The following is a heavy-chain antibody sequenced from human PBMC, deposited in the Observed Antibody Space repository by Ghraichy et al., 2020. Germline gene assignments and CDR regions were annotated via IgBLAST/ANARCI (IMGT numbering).Heavy chain of an antibody. CDR3: AREGRIAARQSYYYYYGMDV. CDR1: GGTFSSYA. D-gene: IGHD6-6*01. V-gene: IGHV1-69*04. Sequence: LVKVSCKASGGTFSSYAISWVRQAPGQGLEWMGRIIPILGIANYAQKFQGRVTITADKSTSTAYMELSSLRSEDTAVYYCAREGRIAARQSYYYYYGMDVWGQGTTVTVSS. J-gene: IGHJ6*02. CDR2: IIPILGIA.